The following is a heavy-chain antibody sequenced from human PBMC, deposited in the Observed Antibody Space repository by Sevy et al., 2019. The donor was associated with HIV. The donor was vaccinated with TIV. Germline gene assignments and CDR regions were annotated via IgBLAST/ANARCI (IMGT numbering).Heavy chain of an antibody. D-gene: IGHD4-17*01. CDR3: ARVLDYGGNSGDYFDY. J-gene: IGHJ4*02. V-gene: IGHV4-38-2*01. Sequence: SETLSLTCAVSGYSISSGYYWGWIRQPPGKGLEWIGSIYHSGSTYYNPSLKSRVTISVDTSKNQFSLKLSSVTAADTAVYYCARVLDYGGNSGDYFDYWGQGTLVTVSS. CDR1: GYSISSGYY. CDR2: IYHSGST.